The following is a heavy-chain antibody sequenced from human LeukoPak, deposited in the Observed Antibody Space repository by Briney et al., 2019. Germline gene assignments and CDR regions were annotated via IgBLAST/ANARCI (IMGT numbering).Heavy chain of an antibody. CDR2: INAGNGNT. CDR1: GYTFTSYA. D-gene: IGHD1/OR15-1a*01. J-gene: IGHJ4*02. V-gene: IGHV1-3*01. Sequence: VASVKVSCKASGYTFTSYAMHWVRQAPGQRLEWMGWINAGNGNTKYSQKFQGRVTITRDTSASTAYMELSSLRSEDTAVYYCARVLGAFNWNTPFDYWGQGTLVTVSS. CDR3: ARVLGAFNWNTPFDY.